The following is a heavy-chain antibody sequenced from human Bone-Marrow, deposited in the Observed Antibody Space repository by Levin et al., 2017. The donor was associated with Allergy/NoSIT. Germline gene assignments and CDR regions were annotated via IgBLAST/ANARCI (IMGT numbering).Heavy chain of an antibody. CDR2: IIPIFGTA. Sequence: SVKVSCKASGGTFSSYAISWVRQAPGQGLEWMGGIIPIFGTANYAQKFQGRVTITADESTSTAYMELSSLRSEDTAVYYCARERIVVVPAANYYYYGMDVWGQGTTVTVSS. V-gene: IGHV1-69*13. CDR3: ARERIVVVPAANYYYYGMDV. D-gene: IGHD2-2*01. J-gene: IGHJ6*02. CDR1: GGTFSSYA.